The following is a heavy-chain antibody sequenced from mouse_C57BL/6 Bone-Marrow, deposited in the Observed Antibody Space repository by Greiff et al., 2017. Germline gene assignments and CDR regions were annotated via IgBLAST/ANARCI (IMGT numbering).Heavy chain of an antibody. V-gene: IGHV1-59*01. CDR1: GYTFTSYW. CDR3: ARAQD. J-gene: IGHJ2*01. Sequence: QVQLKQPGAELVRPGTSVKLSCKASGYTFTSYWMHWVKQRPGQGLEWIGVIDPSDSYTNYNQKFKGKATLTVDTSSSTAYMQLSSLTSEDSAVYYCARAQDWGQGTTLTVSS. CDR2: IDPSDSYT.